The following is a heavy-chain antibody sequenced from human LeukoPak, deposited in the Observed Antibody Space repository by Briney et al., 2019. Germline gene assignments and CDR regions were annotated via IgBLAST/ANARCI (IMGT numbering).Heavy chain of an antibody. V-gene: IGHV3-30*18. D-gene: IGHD5-24*01. CDR3: AKGDEWLPQRFLDY. CDR2: ISYDGSNK. CDR1: GFTFSGSG. J-gene: IGHJ4*02. Sequence: GRSLRLSCAASGFTFSGSGMHWVRQAPGKGLEWVAIISYDGSNKYYADSVKGRFTISRDNSKNTLYLQMNSLRAEDTAVYYCAKGDEWLPQRFLDYWGQGTLVTVSS.